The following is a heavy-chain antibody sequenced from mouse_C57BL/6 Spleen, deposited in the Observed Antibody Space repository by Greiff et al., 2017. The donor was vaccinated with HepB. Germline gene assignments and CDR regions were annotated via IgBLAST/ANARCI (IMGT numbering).Heavy chain of an antibody. CDR1: GYAFSSSW. CDR2: IYPGDGDT. V-gene: IGHV1-82*01. J-gene: IGHJ3*01. CDR3: ARESPLNYWFAY. Sequence: VQLQQSVPELVKPGASVKISCKASGYAFSSSWMNWVKQRPGKGLEWIGRIYPGDGDTNYNGKFKGKATLTADKSSSTAYMQLSSLTSEDSAVYFCARESPLNYWFAYWGQGTLVTVSA. D-gene: IGHD1-3*01.